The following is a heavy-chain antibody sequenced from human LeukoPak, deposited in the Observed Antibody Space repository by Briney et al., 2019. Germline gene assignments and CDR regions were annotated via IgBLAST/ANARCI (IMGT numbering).Heavy chain of an antibody. CDR3: AILQWELLLDPNYYYYMDV. D-gene: IGHD1-26*01. Sequence: ASVKVSCKASGYTFTSYGISWVRQAPGQGLEWMGWISAYNGNTNYAQKLQGRVTMTTDTSTSTAYMELRSLRSDDTAVYYCAILQWELLLDPNYYYYMDVWGKGTTVTVSS. J-gene: IGHJ6*03. CDR1: GYTFTSYG. CDR2: ISAYNGNT. V-gene: IGHV1-18*01.